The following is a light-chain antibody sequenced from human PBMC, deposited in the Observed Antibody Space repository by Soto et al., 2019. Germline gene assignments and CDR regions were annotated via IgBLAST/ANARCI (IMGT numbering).Light chain of an antibody. CDR2: GAS. CDR3: QHYGTSPTWT. V-gene: IGKV3-20*01. Sequence: EIVLTQSPVTLSLSPGETATLSCRASQSMSTNYLAWYQQKPGQAPRPLIFGASSRASGIPGRFSGSGSGTDFTLTISRLEPEDFAVYYCQHYGTSPTWTFGQGTKVEIK. J-gene: IGKJ1*01. CDR1: QSMSTNY.